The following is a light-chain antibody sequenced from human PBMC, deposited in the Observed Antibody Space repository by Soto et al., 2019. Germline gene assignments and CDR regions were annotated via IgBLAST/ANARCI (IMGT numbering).Light chain of an antibody. V-gene: IGKV1-39*01. CDR2: SAS. CDR3: QHSYVAVT. Sequence: DIQMTQSPSSLSASVGDRVIITCRASQTISNYLNWYQQRPGKAPKLLIYSASTLASGVPSRFSGSGSGTAFTLTISSLQSEDFATYYCQHSYVAVTFRQGTRLDIK. CDR1: QTISNY. J-gene: IGKJ5*01.